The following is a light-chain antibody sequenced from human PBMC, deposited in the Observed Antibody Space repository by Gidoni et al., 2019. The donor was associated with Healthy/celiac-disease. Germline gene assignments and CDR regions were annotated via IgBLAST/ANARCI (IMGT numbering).Light chain of an antibody. CDR1: SSDVGGYNY. Sequence: QSALTQPASVSGSPGPSITLSCTGTSSDVGGYNYVSWYQQHPGKAPKLMIYEVSNRPSGVSNRFSGSKSGNTASLTISGLQAEDEADYYCSSYTSSSTPHVVFGGGTKLTVL. J-gene: IGLJ2*01. V-gene: IGLV2-14*01. CDR2: EVS. CDR3: SSYTSSSTPHVV.